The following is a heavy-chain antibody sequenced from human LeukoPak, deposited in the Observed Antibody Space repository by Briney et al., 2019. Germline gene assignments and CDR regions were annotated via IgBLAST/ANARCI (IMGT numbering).Heavy chain of an antibody. V-gene: IGHV3-11*01. CDR2: ISNSGADK. CDR3: ARGGSRYGNRYYYYGMDV. D-gene: IGHD5-18*01. Sequence: GGSLRLPCATSGFTFSDYYMSWIRQAPGKGLDWVSYISNSGADKPYADSVKGRFTISRDNAKNSLYLQMHSLRAEDTAVYYCARGGSRYGNRYYYYGMDVWGQGTTVIVSS. J-gene: IGHJ6*02. CDR1: GFTFSDYY.